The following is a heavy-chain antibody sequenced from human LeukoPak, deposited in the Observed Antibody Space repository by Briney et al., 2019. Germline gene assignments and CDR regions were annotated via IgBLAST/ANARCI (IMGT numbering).Heavy chain of an antibody. J-gene: IGHJ4*02. CDR2: IKKDGSEK. D-gene: IGHD5-18*01. V-gene: IGHV3-7*01. CDR3: ARHLSGITGYTYGRGIDY. CDR1: GFSLSTYW. Sequence: PGGSLRLSCETSGFSLSTYWMSWVRQAPGKGLEWVANIKKDGSEKYYVDSVKGRFTISRDNAKKSLYLQMNSLRAEDTAVYYCARHLSGITGYTYGRGIDYWGQGTLVSVSS.